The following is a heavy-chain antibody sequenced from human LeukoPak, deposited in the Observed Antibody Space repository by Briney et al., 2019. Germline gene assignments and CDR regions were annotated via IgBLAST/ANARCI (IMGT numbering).Heavy chain of an antibody. J-gene: IGHJ4*02. CDR1: GASISSSSYC. D-gene: IGHD6-19*01. V-gene: IGHV4-39*01. Sequence: SETLSLIWTVSGASISSSSYCWGWIRQPPGKGLEWIGSVYYSGSTYYNPSLKSRVTISVDTSKNQFSLQLSSVTAADTAVYYCARSAGTAVALVCSNDWGQGTLVTVSS. CDR3: ARSAGTAVALVCSND. CDR2: VYYSGST.